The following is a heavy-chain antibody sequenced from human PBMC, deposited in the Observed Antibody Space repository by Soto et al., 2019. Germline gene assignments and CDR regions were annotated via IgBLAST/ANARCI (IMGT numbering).Heavy chain of an antibody. D-gene: IGHD3-3*01. Sequence: ETLSLTCAVSGVSINSNNWWSWVRQPPGKGLEWIGEIFHSGSTNYNPPLKSRVTISLDKSKNQFSLKLTSVTAADTGVYYCATLRTYPIFGPENCFDPWGQGTLVTVSS. CDR1: GVSINSNNW. V-gene: IGHV4-4*02. CDR2: IFHSGST. CDR3: ATLRTYPIFGPENCFDP. J-gene: IGHJ5*02.